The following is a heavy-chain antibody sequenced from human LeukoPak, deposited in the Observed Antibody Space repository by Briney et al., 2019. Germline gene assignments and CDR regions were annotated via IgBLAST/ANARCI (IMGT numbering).Heavy chain of an antibody. D-gene: IGHD1-26*01. CDR2: IRYDGSNK. CDR3: AKDPRQWELPNYYFYY. J-gene: IGHJ4*02. CDR1: GFTFSSYG. Sequence: GGSLRLSCAAPGFTFSSYGMHWVRQAPGKGLEWVAFIRYDGSNKYYADYVKGRFTISRDNSKNTLYLQMNSLRAEDTAVYYCAKDPRQWELPNYYFYYWGQGTLVTVSS. V-gene: IGHV3-30*02.